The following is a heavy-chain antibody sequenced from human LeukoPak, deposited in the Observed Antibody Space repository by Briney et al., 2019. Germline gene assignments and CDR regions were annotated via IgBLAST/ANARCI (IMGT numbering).Heavy chain of an antibody. J-gene: IGHJ4*02. CDR1: GFAFSDYS. CDR3: ARDQGIAAAGTDY. CDR2: ISSSDNTI. Sequence: GGSLRLSCAASGFAFSDYSMNWVRQAPGKGLEWVSYISSSDNTIHYADSVKGRFTISRDNAKNSLYLEMNSLRDEDTAVYYCARDQGIAAAGTDYWGQGTLVTVSS. V-gene: IGHV3-48*02. D-gene: IGHD6-13*01.